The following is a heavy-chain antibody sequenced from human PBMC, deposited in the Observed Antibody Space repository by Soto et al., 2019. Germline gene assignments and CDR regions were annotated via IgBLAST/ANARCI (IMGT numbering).Heavy chain of an antibody. J-gene: IGHJ4*02. CDR2: ISIKSSTT. D-gene: IGHD2-2*01. Sequence: GGSLRLSCAASGFTFSDHFMTWIRQPPGKGLEWVSYISIKSSTTNYADSVNGRFTISRDNAKSSLYLQMDNLRVDDTAVYYCARGGPHHPSLNIDNWSQGTLVTVSS. CDR1: GFTFSDHF. V-gene: IGHV3-11*05. CDR3: ARGGPHHPSLNIDN.